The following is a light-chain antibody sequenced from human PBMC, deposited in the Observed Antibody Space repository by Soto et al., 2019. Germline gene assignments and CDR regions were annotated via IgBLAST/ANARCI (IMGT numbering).Light chain of an antibody. CDR1: QSIGSS. CDR3: QQYDRSPWT. V-gene: IGKV3-20*01. CDR2: AAS. J-gene: IGKJ1*01. Sequence: EIVMTQSPATLSVSPGERATLSCRASQSIGSSLAWYQVEPGQAPRLLIYAASTRVAGIPDRFSGSGSGTDFTLTISRLEPEDFAVYYCQQYDRSPWTFGQGTKVDIK.